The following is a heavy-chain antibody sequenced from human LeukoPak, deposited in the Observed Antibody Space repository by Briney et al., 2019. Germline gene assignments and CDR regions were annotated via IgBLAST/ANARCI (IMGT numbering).Heavy chain of an antibody. CDR2: ISSSSSYI. CDR1: GFTFSSYS. D-gene: IGHD3-9*01. V-gene: IGHV3-21*01. Sequence: GGSLRLSCAASGFTFSSYSMNWVRQAPGKGLEWVSSISSSSSYIYYADSVKGRFTISRDNAKNSLYLQMNSLRAADTAVYYCARDYFRRRGIFDYWGQGTLVTVSS. CDR3: ARDYFRRRGIFDY. J-gene: IGHJ4*02.